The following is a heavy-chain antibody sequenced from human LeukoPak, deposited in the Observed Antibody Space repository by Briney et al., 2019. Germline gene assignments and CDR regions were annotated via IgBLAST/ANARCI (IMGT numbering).Heavy chain of an antibody. Sequence: PGGSLRLSGAASGFTSSDYYRSWIRQAPGKGLEWVSYISSSGNTIYYADSVKGRFTISRDNAKNSLYLQMNSLRAEDTAVYYCARDHYGDYPDYWGQGTLVTVSS. D-gene: IGHD4-17*01. CDR2: ISSSGNTI. J-gene: IGHJ4*02. V-gene: IGHV3-11*04. CDR3: ARDHYGDYPDY. CDR1: GFTSSDYY.